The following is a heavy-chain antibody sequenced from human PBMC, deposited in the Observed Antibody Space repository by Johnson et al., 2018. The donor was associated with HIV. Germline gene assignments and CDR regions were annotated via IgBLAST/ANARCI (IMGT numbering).Heavy chain of an antibody. V-gene: IGHV3-33*01. J-gene: IGHJ3*02. CDR1: GFTFSSYG. CDR2: IWYDGSNK. CDR3: ARVYSNYEGAAASYPFDI. D-gene: IGHD4-11*01. Sequence: QVQLVESGGGVVQPGRSLRLSCAASGFTFSSYGMHWVRQAPGKGLEWVAVIWYDGSNKYYADSVKGRFTISRDNSKNTLYLQMNSLRAEDTAVYYCARVYSNYEGAAASYPFDIWGQGTMVTVSS.